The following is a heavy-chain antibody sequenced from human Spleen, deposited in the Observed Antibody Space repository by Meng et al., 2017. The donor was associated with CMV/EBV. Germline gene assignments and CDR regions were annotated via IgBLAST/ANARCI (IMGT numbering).Heavy chain of an antibody. CDR3: ARDVTPDY. CDR2: INHSGST. J-gene: IGHJ4*02. CDR1: GDSVSGTYYY. V-gene: IGHV4-61*01. Sequence: GSLRLSCTVSGDSVSGTYYYWSWIRQPPGKGLEWIGEINHSGSTNYNPSLKSRVTISVDTSKNQFSLRLSSLTAADTAVYYCARDVTPDYWGQGTLVTVSS. D-gene: IGHD5-18*01.